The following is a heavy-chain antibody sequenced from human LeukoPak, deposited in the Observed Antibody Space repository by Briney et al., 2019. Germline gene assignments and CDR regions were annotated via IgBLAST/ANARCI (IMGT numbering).Heavy chain of an antibody. CDR2: INPNSGST. V-gene: IGHV1-2*02. CDR1: GYTFTGYY. J-gene: IGHJ4*02. D-gene: IGHD3-10*01. Sequence: GASVKVSCKASGYTFTGYYMHWVRQAPGQGLEWMGWINPNSGSTNYAQKFQGRVTMTRDTSISTAYMELSRLRSDDTAVYYCAREAHGSGSSPSLAVYWGQGTLVTVSS. CDR3: AREAHGSGSSPSLAVY.